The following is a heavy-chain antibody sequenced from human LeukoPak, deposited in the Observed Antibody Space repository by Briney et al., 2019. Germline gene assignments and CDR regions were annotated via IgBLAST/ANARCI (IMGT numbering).Heavy chain of an antibody. CDR2: INPKNGGT. CDR1: GYTFTTYY. D-gene: IGHD1-14*01. V-gene: IGHV1-2*02. CDR3: ARDPNHRYYTDL. Sequence: ASVKVSCKPSGYTFTTYYLHGVGQAPGQGLEWMGWINPKNGGTNYAQKFRGRVTMTRDTSINTAYMELTGLTSDDTALYYCARDPNHRYYTDLWGIGTTVTVSS. J-gene: IGHJ6*03.